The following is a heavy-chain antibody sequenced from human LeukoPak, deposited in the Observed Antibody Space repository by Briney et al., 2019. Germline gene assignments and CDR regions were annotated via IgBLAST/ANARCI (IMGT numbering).Heavy chain of an antibody. J-gene: IGHJ6*02. Sequence: KVSCKASGGTFSSYAISWVRQAPGQGLEWMGGIIPIFGTANYAQKFQGRVTITADESTSTAYMELSSLRSEDTAVYYCARASIAVAGTSDPDYYYYYYGMDVWGQGTTVTVS. CDR3: ARASIAVAGTSDPDYYYYYYGMDV. V-gene: IGHV1-69*01. CDR1: GGTFSSYA. D-gene: IGHD6-19*01. CDR2: IIPIFGTA.